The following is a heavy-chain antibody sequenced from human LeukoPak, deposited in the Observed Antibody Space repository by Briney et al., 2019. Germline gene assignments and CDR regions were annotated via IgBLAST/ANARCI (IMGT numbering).Heavy chain of an antibody. D-gene: IGHD6-19*01. J-gene: IGHJ4*02. CDR3: AHRSSGWLKFDY. Sequence: SGPTLVKPTQTLTLTCTFSGFSLSSSGVGVGWIRQPPGKALEWLALIFWDGDKRYSPSLKTRLTITNDTSKNQVVLTLTNLDPVDTATYYCAHRSSGWLKFDYWGQGTLVTVSS. V-gene: IGHV2-5*02. CDR2: IFWDGDK. CDR1: GFSLSSSGVG.